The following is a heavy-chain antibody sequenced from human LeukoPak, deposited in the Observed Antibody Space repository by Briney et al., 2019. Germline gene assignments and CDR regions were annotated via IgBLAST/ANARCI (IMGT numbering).Heavy chain of an antibody. CDR2: ISSSSSYI. J-gene: IGHJ4*02. Sequence: PGRSLRLSCAASGFTFSSYSMNWVRQAPGKGLEWVSSISSSSSYIYYADSVKGRFTISRDNAKNSLYLQMNSLRAEDTAVYYCARDLLGGAYVGAHTFEGNYWGQGTLVTVSS. CDR3: ARDLLGGAYVGAHTFEGNY. V-gene: IGHV3-21*01. D-gene: IGHD1-26*01. CDR1: GFTFSSYS.